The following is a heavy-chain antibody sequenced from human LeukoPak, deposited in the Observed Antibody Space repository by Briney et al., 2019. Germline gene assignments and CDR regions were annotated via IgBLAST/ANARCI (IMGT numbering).Heavy chain of an antibody. CDR1: GGSFSGYY. J-gene: IGHJ4*02. Sequence: SETLSLTCAVYGGSFSGYYWSWIRQPPGKGLEWIGEINHSGSTNYNPSLKSRVTISVDTSKNQFSLKLSSVTAADTAVYYCARVSYYDILTGYYNVIDYFDYWGQGTLVTVSS. CDR2: INHSGST. V-gene: IGHV4-34*01. CDR3: ARVSYYDILTGYYNVIDYFDY. D-gene: IGHD3-9*01.